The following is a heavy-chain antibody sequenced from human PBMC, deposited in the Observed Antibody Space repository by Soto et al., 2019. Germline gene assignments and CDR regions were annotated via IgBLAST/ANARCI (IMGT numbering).Heavy chain of an antibody. CDR3: ARGPAGDKVDY. D-gene: IGHD7-27*01. CDR1: GRSISNVTHR. CDR2: IYSGGSI. V-gene: IGHV4-30-4*01. Sequence: PSEPLSRTFILSGRSISNVTHRWSCTHQRPDKGLEWIGHIYSGGSIYNNPSLTSRVTILVDTSKNQFSLQLSSVSAAATAVYYCARGPAGDKVDYWGQGTLVT. J-gene: IGHJ4*02.